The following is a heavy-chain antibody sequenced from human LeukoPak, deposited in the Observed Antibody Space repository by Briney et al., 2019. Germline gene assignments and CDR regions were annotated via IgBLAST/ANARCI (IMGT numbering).Heavy chain of an antibody. J-gene: IGHJ4*02. Sequence: PGGSLRLSCAASGFTFDDYAMHWVRQAPGKGLEWVSLISWDGGSTYYADSVKGRFTISRDNSKNSLYLQMNSLRAEDTALYYCAKDAEMYYYDRSGYCDYWGQGTLVTVSS. CDR2: ISWDGGST. CDR1: GFTFDDYA. V-gene: IGHV3-43D*03. CDR3: AKDAEMYYYDRSGYCDY. D-gene: IGHD3-22*01.